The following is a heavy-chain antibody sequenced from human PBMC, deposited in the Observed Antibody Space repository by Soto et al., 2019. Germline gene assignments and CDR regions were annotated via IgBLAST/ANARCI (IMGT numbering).Heavy chain of an antibody. Sequence: IRQPPGKGLEWIGYIYYSGSTNYNPSLKSRVTISVDTSKNQFSLKLSSVTAADTAVYYCARLRYGDYDYWGQGTLVTVSS. D-gene: IGHD4-17*01. J-gene: IGHJ4*02. CDR3: ARLRYGDYDY. V-gene: IGHV4-59*08. CDR2: IYYSGST.